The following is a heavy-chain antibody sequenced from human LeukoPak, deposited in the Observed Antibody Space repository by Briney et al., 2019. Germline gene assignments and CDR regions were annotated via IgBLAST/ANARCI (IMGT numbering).Heavy chain of an antibody. Sequence: SETLSLTCTVSGGSINSYYWSWIRQPPGKGLEWIGYIYYSGSTNYNPSPKSRVTISVDTSKNQFSLKLSSVTAADTAVYYCARIGIKYSTSGWWFDPWGQGTLVTVSS. CDR1: GGSINSYY. J-gene: IGHJ5*02. CDR2: IYYSGST. CDR3: ARIGIKYSTSGWWFDP. D-gene: IGHD1-26*01. V-gene: IGHV4-59*01.